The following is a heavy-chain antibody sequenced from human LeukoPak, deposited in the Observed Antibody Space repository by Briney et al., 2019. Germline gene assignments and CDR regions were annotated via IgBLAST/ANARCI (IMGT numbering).Heavy chain of an antibody. CDR1: GFTFSDYA. V-gene: IGHV3-23*01. D-gene: IGHD5/OR15-5a*01. CDR3: ARGKVYYYYDY. J-gene: IGHJ4*02. CDR2: IRGGGHGP. Sequence: GGSLRLSCTASGFTFSDYAMMWVRQSPGKGPEWVAAIRGGGHGPFYADSVRGRFTISRDNSVNMLFLQMNGLRADDSAIYYCARGKVYYYYDYWGQGTLVTVSS.